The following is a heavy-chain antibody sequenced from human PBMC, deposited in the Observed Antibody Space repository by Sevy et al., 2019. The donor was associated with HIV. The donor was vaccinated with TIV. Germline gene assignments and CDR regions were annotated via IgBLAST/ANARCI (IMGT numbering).Heavy chain of an antibody. D-gene: IGHD6-19*01. CDR3: ARGGGNGWYYFDY. V-gene: IGHV1-69*13. Sequence: ASVKVSCKASGGTFSSYGISWVRQAPGQGLEWMGGIIPILGTVNYAQKFQGRVTITADESTTTAYMELSSLRSEATAVYYCARGGGNGWYYFDYWGQETLVTVSS. CDR2: IIPILGTV. CDR1: GGTFSSYG. J-gene: IGHJ4*02.